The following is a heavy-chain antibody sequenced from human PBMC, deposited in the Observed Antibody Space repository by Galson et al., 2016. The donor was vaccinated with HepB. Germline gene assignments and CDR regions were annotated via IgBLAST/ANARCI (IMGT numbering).Heavy chain of an antibody. CDR2: VYLSDSDT. V-gene: IGHV5-51*01. CDR3: AKVVRGDYYFDN. Sequence: QSGAEVKKPGESLKISCKIPGYSFTTYWIAWVRQMPGKGLEWMGIVYLSDSDTKYSPSFQGQVTFSADKSISTAYLQWSSLKASDTAIYYCAKVVRGDYYFDNWGQGTLVTVSS. CDR1: GYSFTTYW. D-gene: IGHD4-17*01. J-gene: IGHJ4*02.